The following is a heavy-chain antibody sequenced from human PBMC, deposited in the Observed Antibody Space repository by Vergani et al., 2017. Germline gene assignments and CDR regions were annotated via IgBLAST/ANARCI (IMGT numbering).Heavy chain of an antibody. D-gene: IGHD6-6*01. CDR2: IYYSGST. V-gene: IGHV4-31*03. Sequence: QVQLQESGPGLVKPSQTLSLTCTVSGGSISSGGYYWSWIRQHPGKGLEWIGYIYYSGSTYYNPSLKSRVTISVDTSKNQFSLKLSSATAADTAVYYCARVRWSSSSVNWFDPWGQGTLVTVSS. CDR3: ARVRWSSSSVNWFDP. CDR1: GGSISSGGYY. J-gene: IGHJ5*02.